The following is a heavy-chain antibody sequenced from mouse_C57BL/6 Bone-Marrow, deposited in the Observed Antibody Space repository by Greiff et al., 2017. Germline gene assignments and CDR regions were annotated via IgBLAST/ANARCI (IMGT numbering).Heavy chain of an antibody. CDR1: GYTFTSYG. CDR2: IYPRSGNT. J-gene: IGHJ2*01. CDR3: ASSNWDGFYYFDY. V-gene: IGHV1-81*01. Sequence: VQLQQSGAELARPGASVKLSCTASGYTFTSYGISWVKQRTGQGLEWIGEIYPRSGNTYYNEKFKGKATLTADKSSSTAYMELRSLTSEDSAVYFCASSNWDGFYYFDYWGQGTTLTVSS. D-gene: IGHD4-1*01.